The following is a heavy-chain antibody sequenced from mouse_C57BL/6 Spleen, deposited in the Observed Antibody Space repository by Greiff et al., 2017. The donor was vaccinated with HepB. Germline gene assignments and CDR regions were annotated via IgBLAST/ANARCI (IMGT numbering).Heavy chain of an antibody. D-gene: IGHD1-1*01. V-gene: IGHV1-18*01. Sequence: EVQLQQSGPELVKPGASVKIPCKASGYTFTDYNMDWVKQSHGKSLEWIGDINPNNGGTIYNQKFKGKATLTVDKSSSTAYMELRSLTSEDTAVYYCARWDGTTDGGLDYWGQGTTLTVSS. CDR1: GYTFTDYN. CDR3: ARWDGTTDGGLDY. J-gene: IGHJ2*01. CDR2: INPNNGGT.